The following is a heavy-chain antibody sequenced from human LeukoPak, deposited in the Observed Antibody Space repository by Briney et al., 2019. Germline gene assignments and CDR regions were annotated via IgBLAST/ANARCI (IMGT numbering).Heavy chain of an antibody. CDR1: GGSISSYY. D-gene: IGHD3-3*01. V-gene: IGHV4-4*07. CDR3: ARGPMFFGVAYCDY. CDR2: IYTSGST. Sequence: PSETLSLTCTISGGSISSYYWSWIRQPAGKGLEWIGRIYTSGSTNYNPSLKSRVTMSVDTSKNQFSLKLSSVTAADTAVYYCARGPMFFGVAYCDYWGQGTLVTVSS. J-gene: IGHJ4*02.